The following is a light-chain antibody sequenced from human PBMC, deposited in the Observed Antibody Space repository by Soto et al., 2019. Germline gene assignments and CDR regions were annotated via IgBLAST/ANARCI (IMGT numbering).Light chain of an antibody. J-gene: IGLJ1*01. CDR3: QSYDSSLSAHYV. V-gene: IGLV1-40*01. CDR2: GNT. Sequence: QSVLTQPPSVSGAPGQGVTISCTGSSSNIGAGYDVQWYQQLPETAPKLLIYGNTNRPSGVPDRFSGSKSGTSASLAITGLQAEDEADYYCQSYDSSLSAHYVFGTGTKVTVL. CDR1: SSNIGAGYD.